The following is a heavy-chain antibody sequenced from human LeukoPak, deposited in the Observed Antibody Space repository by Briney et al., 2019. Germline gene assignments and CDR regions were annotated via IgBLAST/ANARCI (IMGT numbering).Heavy chain of an antibody. CDR2: ISGSGGST. J-gene: IGHJ6*02. Sequence: AGGSLSLPCAASGFTFSSYAMRWVRQAPGKGLEWVSAISGSGGSTYYADSVKGRFTISRDNSENTLYLQMNSLRAENPAVSYCATAGKFGYYYYGMDVWGQGTTVTVSS. V-gene: IGHV3-23*01. CDR3: ATAGKFGYYYYGMDV. D-gene: IGHD6-13*01. CDR1: GFTFSSYA.